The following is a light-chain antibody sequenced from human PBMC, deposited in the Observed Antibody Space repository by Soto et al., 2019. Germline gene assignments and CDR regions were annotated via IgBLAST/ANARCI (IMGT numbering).Light chain of an antibody. J-gene: IGKJ3*01. V-gene: IGKV3-20*01. CDR3: QQFGSAPS. CDR1: QSVSSSY. CDR2: GAS. Sequence: EIVLTQSPGTLALSPGERATLSCRASQSVSSSYLAWYRQRPGQAPRLLIYGASIRATGIPDRCSDSGSGTDFTLTISRLEPEDFAVYYCQQFGSAPSFGPGTTVDI.